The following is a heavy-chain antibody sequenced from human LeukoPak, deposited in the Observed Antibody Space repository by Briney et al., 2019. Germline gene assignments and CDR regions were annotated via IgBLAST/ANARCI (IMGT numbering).Heavy chain of an antibody. Sequence: SETLSLTCTVSGGSISSYYWSWIRQPPGKGLEWIGYIYYSGSTYYNPSLKSRVTISVDTSKNQFSLKLSSVTAADTAVYYCARVEGVGATGAFDIWGQGTMVTVSS. CDR2: IYYSGST. CDR3: ARVEGVGATGAFDI. J-gene: IGHJ3*02. D-gene: IGHD1-26*01. V-gene: IGHV4-59*08. CDR1: GGSISSYY.